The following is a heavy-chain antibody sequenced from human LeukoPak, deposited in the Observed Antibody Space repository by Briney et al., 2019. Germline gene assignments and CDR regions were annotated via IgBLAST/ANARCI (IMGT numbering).Heavy chain of an antibody. Sequence: SVKVSCKASGGTFSSYAISWVRQAPGQGLEWMGRITPILGIANYAQKFQGRVTITADKSTSTAYMELSSLRSEDTAVYYCARDHYDSRGVLQHWGQGTLVTVSS. CDR1: GGTFSSYA. V-gene: IGHV1-69*04. CDR2: ITPILGIA. J-gene: IGHJ1*01. CDR3: ARDHYDSRGVLQH. D-gene: IGHD3-22*01.